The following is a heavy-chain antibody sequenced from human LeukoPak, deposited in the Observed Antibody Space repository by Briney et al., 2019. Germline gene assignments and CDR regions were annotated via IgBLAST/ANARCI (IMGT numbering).Heavy chain of an antibody. V-gene: IGHV4-59*11. Sequence: SETLSLTCTVSGGSISSHYWSWIRQPPGKGLEWIGYIYYSGSTNYNPSLKSRVTISVDTSKNQFSLKLSSVTAADTAVYYCARNRPNMDVWAKGPRSPSPQ. CDR1: GGSISSHY. CDR3: ARNRPNMDV. J-gene: IGHJ6*04. CDR2: IYYSGST.